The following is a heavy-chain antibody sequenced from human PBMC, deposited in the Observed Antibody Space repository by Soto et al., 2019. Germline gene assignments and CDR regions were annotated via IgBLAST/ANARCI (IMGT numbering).Heavy chain of an antibody. Sequence: PGGSLRLSCAASGFTFSSYEMNWVRQAPGKGLEWVSYISSSGSTIYYADSVKGRFTISRDNAKNSLYLQMNSLRAEDTAVYYCARDRASSSFFDYGGQGTLVTVSS. CDR3: ARDRASSSFFDY. J-gene: IGHJ4*02. V-gene: IGHV3-48*03. CDR2: ISSSGSTI. CDR1: GFTFSSYE. D-gene: IGHD6-6*01.